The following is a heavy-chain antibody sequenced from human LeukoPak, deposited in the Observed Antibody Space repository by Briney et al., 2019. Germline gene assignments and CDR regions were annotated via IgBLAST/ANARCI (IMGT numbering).Heavy chain of an antibody. CDR1: GYTFTDYY. J-gene: IGHJ4*02. V-gene: IGHV1-2*02. CDR3: ARGYGGNSVDY. Sequence: GASVKVSCKASGYTFTDYYIHWVRQAPGQGLEWMGWINPNSGGTNYAQEFQGRVTMTRDTSISTAYMEVGRLRSDDTAIYYCARGYGGNSVDYWGQGALVTVSS. CDR2: INPNSGGT. D-gene: IGHD4-23*01.